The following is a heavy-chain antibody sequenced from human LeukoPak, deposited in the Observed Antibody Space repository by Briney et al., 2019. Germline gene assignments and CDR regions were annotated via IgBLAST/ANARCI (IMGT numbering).Heavy chain of an antibody. D-gene: IGHD6-13*01. CDR3: ARTGDSSSWYGY. CDR2: IYYSGST. CDR1: GGSISSSSYY. Sequence: SETLSLTCTVSGGSISSSSYYWGWIRQPPGKGLEWIGSIYYSGSTYYNPSLKSRVTISVDTSKNQFSLKLSSVTAADTAVYYCARTGDSSSWYGYWGQGTLVTVSS. J-gene: IGHJ4*02. V-gene: IGHV4-39*07.